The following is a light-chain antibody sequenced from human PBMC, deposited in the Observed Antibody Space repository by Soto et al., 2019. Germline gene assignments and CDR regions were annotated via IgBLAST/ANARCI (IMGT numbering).Light chain of an antibody. Sequence: EIVLTQSPATLSLSPGETATLSCRASQSVASSLAWYQQKPGQAPSLLIHDISNRATGIPARFSGSGSGTEFTLTISSLEPEDYAVYYCQQRTNWPLYTFGQGTKLETK. CDR3: QQRTNWPLYT. CDR2: DIS. J-gene: IGKJ2*01. V-gene: IGKV3-11*01. CDR1: QSVASS.